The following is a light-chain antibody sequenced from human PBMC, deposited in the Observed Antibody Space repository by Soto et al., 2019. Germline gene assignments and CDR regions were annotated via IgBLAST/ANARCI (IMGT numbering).Light chain of an antibody. Sequence: EIVFTQSPGTLSLSPGERATLSCRASQSVSTNSLAWYQQKRGQAPRPLIYGASRRATGTPDRFSGSGSGTEFTLTISSLQSEDFATYYCLQGDIWPWTFGQGTKVDIK. CDR1: QSVSTNS. V-gene: IGKV3-20*01. CDR3: LQGDIWPWT. CDR2: GAS. J-gene: IGKJ1*01.